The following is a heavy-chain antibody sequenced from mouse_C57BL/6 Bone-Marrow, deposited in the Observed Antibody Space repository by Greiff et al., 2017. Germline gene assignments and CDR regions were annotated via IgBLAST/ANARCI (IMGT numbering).Heavy chain of an antibody. CDR1: GFSLTSYG. V-gene: IGHV2-3*01. CDR3: AKPYYYGSSFYAMDY. Sequence: VQGVESGPGLVAPSQSLSITCTVSGFSLTSYGVSWVRQPPGKGLEWLGVIWGDGSTNYHSALISRLSISKDNSKSQVFLKLNSRQTDDTATYYCAKPYYYGSSFYAMDYWGQGTSVTVSS. J-gene: IGHJ4*01. CDR2: IWGDGST. D-gene: IGHD1-1*01.